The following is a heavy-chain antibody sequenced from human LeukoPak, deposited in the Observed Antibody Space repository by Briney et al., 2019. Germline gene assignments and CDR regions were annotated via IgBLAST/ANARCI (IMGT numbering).Heavy chain of an antibody. V-gene: IGHV4-59*01. Sequence: PSETLSLTCTVSGGSISGYYWNWIRQPPGKGLEWIGYIYSSGSTNYNPSLKSRVSISVDTSRNQFSLKLSSVTAADTAVYYCARKVESKWFDPWGQGTLVTVSS. J-gene: IGHJ5*02. CDR2: IYSSGST. CDR1: GGSISGYY. D-gene: IGHD1-1*01. CDR3: ARKVESKWFDP.